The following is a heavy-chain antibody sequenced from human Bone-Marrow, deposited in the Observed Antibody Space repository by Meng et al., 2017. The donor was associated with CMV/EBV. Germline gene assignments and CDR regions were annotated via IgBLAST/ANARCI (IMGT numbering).Heavy chain of an antibody. CDR3: ARYRDGYNWDL. V-gene: IGHV3-33*01. CDR1: GFTFSCWG. J-gene: IGHJ5*02. D-gene: IGHD5-24*01. Sequence: CEASGFTFSCWGMHWVRQAPGKGLEWVAVIWYDGSLKYYIDSVKGRFTISRDNSRNTLYLQMNSLRSEDTAMYYCARYRDGYNWDLWGQGTLVTVSS. CDR2: IWYDGSLK.